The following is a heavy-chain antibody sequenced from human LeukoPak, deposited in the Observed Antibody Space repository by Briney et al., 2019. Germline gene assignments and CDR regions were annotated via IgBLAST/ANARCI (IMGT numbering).Heavy chain of an antibody. J-gene: IGHJ6*02. CDR1: GFTFSSCS. CDR2: ISSSSSYI. D-gene: IGHD6-13*01. V-gene: IGHV3-21*01. CDR3: ARVMWAAGTLYYYYGMDV. Sequence: GGSLRLSCAASGFTFSSCSMNWVRQAPGKGLEWVSSISSSSSYIYYADSVKGRFTISRDNAKNSLYLQMNSLRAEDTAVYYCARVMWAAGTLYYYYGMDVWGQGTTVTASS.